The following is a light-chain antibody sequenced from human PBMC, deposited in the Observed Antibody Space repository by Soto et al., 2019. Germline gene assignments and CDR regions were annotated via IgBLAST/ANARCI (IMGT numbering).Light chain of an antibody. CDR1: QSVSSSY. V-gene: IGKV3-20*01. CDR3: QQYGSSPWT. J-gene: IGKJ1*01. CDR2: GAS. Sequence: IVLTQSPGTLSLSAGERATLSCRASQSVSSSYLAWYQQKPGQAPRLLIYGASSRATGIPDRFSGSESGTDCTITISRLEHEDGAVYDGQQYGSSPWTLGQGTKVDNK.